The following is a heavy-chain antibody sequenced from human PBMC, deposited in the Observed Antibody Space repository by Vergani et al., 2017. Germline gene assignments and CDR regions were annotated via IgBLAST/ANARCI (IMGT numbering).Heavy chain of an antibody. D-gene: IGHD3-3*01. J-gene: IGHJ4*02. CDR1: GFTFSACP. Sequence: EVQLLQSGGGVIQPGGSVRLSCAASGFTFSACPMTWVRQAPGKGLEWVSAISARYPSTYYADSVEGRFTISRDNSKNMLYLQMNSLRAEDTAVYYCARLSYYTSPYLQGGYDCWGQGTLVSVSS. V-gene: IGHV3-23*01. CDR2: ISARYPST. CDR3: ARLSYYTSPYLQGGYDC.